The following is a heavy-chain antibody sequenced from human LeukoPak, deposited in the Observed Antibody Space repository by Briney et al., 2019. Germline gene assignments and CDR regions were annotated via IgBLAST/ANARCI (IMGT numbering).Heavy chain of an antibody. CDR2: ISAYNGNT. Sequence: ASVKVSCKASGYTFTSYGISWVRQAPGQGLEWMGWISAYNGNTNYAQKLRGRVTMTTDTSTSTAYMELRSLRSDDTAVYYCARLQQLVPDYYFDYWGQGTLVTVSS. V-gene: IGHV1-18*01. CDR1: GYTFTSYG. J-gene: IGHJ4*02. CDR3: ARLQQLVPDYYFDY. D-gene: IGHD6-13*01.